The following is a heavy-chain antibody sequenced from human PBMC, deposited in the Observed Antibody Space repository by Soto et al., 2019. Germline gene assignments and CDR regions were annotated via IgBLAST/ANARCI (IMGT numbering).Heavy chain of an antibody. J-gene: IGHJ6*02. CDR2: INAGNGNT. D-gene: IGHD3-16*02. CDR1: GHTLSSYA. Sequence: ASVKVSCKASGHTLSSYAIHWVRQAPGQRLEWMGWINAGNGNTKYSQKFQGRLTITRDTSASTAYMELSSLRSEDTAVYYCASFTFGGVIHYYGMDVWGQGTTVNVSS. CDR3: ASFTFGGVIHYYGMDV. V-gene: IGHV1-3*01.